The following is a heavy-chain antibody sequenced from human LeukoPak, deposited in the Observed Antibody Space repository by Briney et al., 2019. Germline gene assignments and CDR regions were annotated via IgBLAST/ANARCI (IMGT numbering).Heavy chain of an antibody. CDR3: ARTYYDFWSGYYSYYYYYMDV. V-gene: IGHV4-39*01. CDR1: GGSISSSSYY. J-gene: IGHJ6*03. D-gene: IGHD3-3*01. Sequence: PSETLSLTCTVSGGSISSSSYYWGWIRQPPGKGLEWIGSIYYSGSTYYNPSLKSRVTISVDTSKNQFSLKLSSVTAADMAVYYCARTYYDFWSGYYSYYYYYMDVWGKGTTVTVSS. CDR2: IYYSGST.